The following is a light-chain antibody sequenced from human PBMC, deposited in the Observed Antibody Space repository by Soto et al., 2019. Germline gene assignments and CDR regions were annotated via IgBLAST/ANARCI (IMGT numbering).Light chain of an antibody. CDR2: WAS. CDR1: QSVLSSSNNKNY. J-gene: IGKJ2*01. Sequence: DIVMTQSPDSLAVSLGERATINCKSSQSVLSSSNNKNYLAWYQQKLGQPHKVLIYWASTRESGVPDRFSGSGSGTDSTLTISSLQADDVAIFYCQQYFCTPTTFGQGTKLEIK. CDR3: QQYFCTPTT. V-gene: IGKV4-1*01.